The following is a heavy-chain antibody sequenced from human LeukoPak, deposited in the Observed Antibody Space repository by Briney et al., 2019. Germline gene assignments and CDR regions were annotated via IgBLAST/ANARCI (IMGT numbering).Heavy chain of an antibody. CDR1: GFTFSSFA. CDR3: AKPHYFGSGSPDY. CDR2: ISDSDGST. J-gene: IGHJ4*02. D-gene: IGHD3-10*01. Sequence: PGGSLRLSCAASGFTFSSFALSWVRQAPGKGLEWVSAISDSDGSTYYSNSVKGRFTISRDNSRNTLYLLMNSLRAEDTAIYYCAKPHYFGSGSPDYWGQGTLVTVSS. V-gene: IGHV3-23*01.